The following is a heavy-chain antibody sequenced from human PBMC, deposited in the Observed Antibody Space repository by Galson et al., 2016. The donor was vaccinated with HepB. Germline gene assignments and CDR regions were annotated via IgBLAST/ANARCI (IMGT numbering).Heavy chain of an antibody. V-gene: IGHV3-11*01. CDR1: GFTFSDYY. D-gene: IGHD6-13*01. Sequence: SLRLSCAASGFTFSDYYMSWIRQAPGKGLEWVSYISSSGSTIYYADSVKGRFTISRDNSKNTLYLQMNSLRAEDTAVYYCARDARGIAAYDYWGQGTLVTVSS. J-gene: IGHJ4*02. CDR3: ARDARGIAAYDY. CDR2: ISSSGSTI.